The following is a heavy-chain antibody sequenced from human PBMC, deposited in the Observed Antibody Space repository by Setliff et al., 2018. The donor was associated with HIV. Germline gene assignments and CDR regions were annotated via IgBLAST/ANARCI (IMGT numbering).Heavy chain of an antibody. V-gene: IGHV7-4-1*02. Sequence: ASVKVSCKASGYTFNSYGINWVRQAPGQGLEWMGWINAVTGNPTYAQGFTGRFVFSLDTSVSTAYLQISSLKAEDSAVYYCARRMEMTPIGYWGQGTLVTVSS. CDR1: GYTFNSYG. D-gene: IGHD2-15*01. CDR3: ARRMEMTPIGY. CDR2: INAVTGNP. J-gene: IGHJ4*02.